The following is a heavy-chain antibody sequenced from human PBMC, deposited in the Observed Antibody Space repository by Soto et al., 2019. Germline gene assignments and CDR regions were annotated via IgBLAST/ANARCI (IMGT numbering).Heavy chain of an antibody. D-gene: IGHD3-22*01. CDR3: ARDSPVDYYDSSGYYPGMDV. Sequence: GSLRLSCAASGFTVSSNYMSWVRQAPGKGLEWVSVIYSGGSTYYADSVKGRCTISRDNSKNTLYLQMNSLRAEDTAVYYCARDSPVDYYDSSGYYPGMDVWGQGTTVTVSS. V-gene: IGHV3-53*01. CDR1: GFTVSSNY. J-gene: IGHJ6*02. CDR2: IYSGGST.